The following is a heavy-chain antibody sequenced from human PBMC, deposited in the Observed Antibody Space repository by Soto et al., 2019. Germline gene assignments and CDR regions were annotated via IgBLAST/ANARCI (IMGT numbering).Heavy chain of an antibody. Sequence: SGTLSLTCPVSCCSISSYYWSWIRQPPGEGLEGIGYIYYSGSTNYNPSLKSRVTISVDTSKNQFSLKLSSVTAADTAVYYCAREGVKYYYGSGSYDNWFDPWGQGTLVTVSS. CDR1: CCSISSYY. CDR3: AREGVKYYYGSGSYDNWFDP. CDR2: IYYSGST. J-gene: IGHJ5*02. D-gene: IGHD3-10*01. V-gene: IGHV4-59*01.